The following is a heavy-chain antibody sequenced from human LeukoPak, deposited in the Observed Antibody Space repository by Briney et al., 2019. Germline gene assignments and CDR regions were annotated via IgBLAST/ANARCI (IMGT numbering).Heavy chain of an antibody. Sequence: GGSLRLSCAPSGFTFSSYWMSWVRQAPGKGLEWVANIKQDGSEKYYVDSVKGRFTISRDNAKNSVYLQMNSLRAEDTAVYYCARDPVATSDYWGQGTLVTVSS. D-gene: IGHD2-21*02. CDR2: IKQDGSEK. V-gene: IGHV3-7*01. CDR1: GFTFSSYW. J-gene: IGHJ4*02. CDR3: ARDPVATSDY.